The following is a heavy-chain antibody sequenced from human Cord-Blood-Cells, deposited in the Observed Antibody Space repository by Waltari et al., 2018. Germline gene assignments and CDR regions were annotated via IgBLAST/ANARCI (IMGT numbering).Heavy chain of an antibody. CDR2: FDPEEGET. V-gene: IGHV1-24*01. CDR1: GYTLTELS. CDR3: ATGGHGQWLAQERKYFQH. D-gene: IGHD6-19*01. J-gene: IGHJ1*01. Sequence: QVQLVQSGAEVKKPGASVKVSCKVSGYTLTELSMHWVRQATGKGLEWMGGFDPEEGETIYAKKFQGRVTMTEDTSTDTAYMELSSRRSEDTAVYYCATGGHGQWLAQERKYFQHWGQGTLVTVSS.